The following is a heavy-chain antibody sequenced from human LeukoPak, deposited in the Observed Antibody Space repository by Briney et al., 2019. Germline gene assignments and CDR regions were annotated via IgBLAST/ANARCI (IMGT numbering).Heavy chain of an antibody. Sequence: PGGSLRLSCAASGFTFSDYYMSWIRQAPGKGLEWVSYISSSGSTICYADSVRGRFTISRDNTKNSLFLQMNSLRAEDTAIYYCARDVGTSSNRYDPWGQGTLVTVSS. D-gene: IGHD6-6*01. J-gene: IGHJ5*02. CDR3: ARDVGTSSNRYDP. CDR2: ISSSGSTI. V-gene: IGHV3-11*04. CDR1: GFTFSDYY.